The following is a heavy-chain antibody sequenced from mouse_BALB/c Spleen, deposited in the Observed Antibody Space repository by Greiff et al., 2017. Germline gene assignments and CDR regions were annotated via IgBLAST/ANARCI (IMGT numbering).Heavy chain of an antibody. CDR2: IDPANGNT. V-gene: IGHV14-3*02. CDR3: ASLWLRRAWFAY. J-gene: IGHJ3*01. CDR1: GFNIKDTY. D-gene: IGHD2-2*01. Sequence: VQLKESGAELVKPGASVKLSCTASGFNIKDTYMHWVKQRPEQGLEWIGRIDPANGNTKYDPKFQGKATITADTSSNTAYLQLSSLTSEDTAVYYCASLWLRRAWFAYWGQGTLVTVSA.